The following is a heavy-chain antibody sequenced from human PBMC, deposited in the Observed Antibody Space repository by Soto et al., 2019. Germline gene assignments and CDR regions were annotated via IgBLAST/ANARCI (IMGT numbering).Heavy chain of an antibody. D-gene: IGHD2-21*02. J-gene: IGHJ4*02. CDR2: ISAYNGHT. Sequence: APVKVSCQASGYTLTTYGLTWGRQAPGQRLEWMGWISAYNGHTNYAQKFQGRVTMTTDTSTSTAYMELRSLRSDDTAVYYCARDKEHIVVVAAIGPFDSWGQGTLVTVSS. CDR1: GYTLTTYG. V-gene: IGHV1-18*01. CDR3: ARDKEHIVVVAAIGPFDS.